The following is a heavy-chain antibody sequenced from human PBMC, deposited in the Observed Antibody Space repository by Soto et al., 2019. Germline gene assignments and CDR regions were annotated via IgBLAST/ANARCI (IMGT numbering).Heavy chain of an antibody. CDR1: GGSISSGGYY. Sequence: PSETLSLTCTVSGGSISSGGYYWSWIRQHPGKGLEWIGYIYYSGSTYYNPSLKSRVTISVDTSKNQFSLKLSSVTAADTAVYYCATAAAGDYYFDYWGQGTLVTVSS. J-gene: IGHJ4*02. CDR2: IYYSGST. V-gene: IGHV4-31*03. CDR3: ATAAAGDYYFDY. D-gene: IGHD6-13*01.